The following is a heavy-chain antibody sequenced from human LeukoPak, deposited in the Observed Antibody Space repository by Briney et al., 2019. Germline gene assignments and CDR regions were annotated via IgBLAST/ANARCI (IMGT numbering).Heavy chain of an antibody. Sequence: SETLSLTCTVSGGSITSSYWSWLRQPPGKGLQWIGYFYYSGATNYNPSLISRVTISVDTSKTQLSLKMTSMTAADTAVYYCARSNARDGYNFGYWGQGTLVTVSS. V-gene: IGHV4-59*08. J-gene: IGHJ4*02. CDR1: GGSITSSY. D-gene: IGHD5-24*01. CDR2: FYYSGAT. CDR3: ARSNARDGYNFGY.